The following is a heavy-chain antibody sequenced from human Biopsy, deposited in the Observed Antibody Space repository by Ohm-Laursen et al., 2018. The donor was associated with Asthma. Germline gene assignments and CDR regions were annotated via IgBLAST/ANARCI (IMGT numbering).Heavy chain of an antibody. D-gene: IGHD3-9*01. CDR1: GYTFINYA. Sequence: GASVKVSCKASGYTFINYAIHWVRQAPGQRLEWMGWINAGNGNTKYSQKFQGRVTITRDTSASTAYVDLSSLRSEDTAVYYCARTYYDFLTGQVNDVFAIWGQGTMVTVSS. V-gene: IGHV1-3*01. CDR3: ARTYYDFLTGQVNDVFAI. CDR2: INAGNGNT. J-gene: IGHJ3*02.